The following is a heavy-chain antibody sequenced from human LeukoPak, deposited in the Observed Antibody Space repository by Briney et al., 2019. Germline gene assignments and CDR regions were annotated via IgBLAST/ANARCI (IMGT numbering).Heavy chain of an antibody. CDR1: GFTFSSYG. CDR2: IWYDGSNK. CDR3: ARPARIAVAGTLDY. V-gene: IGHV3-33*01. J-gene: IGHJ4*02. Sequence: PGGSLRLSCAVSGFTFSSYGMHWVRQAPGKGLEWVAVIWYDGSNKYYADSVKGRFTISRDNSKNALYLQMNSLRAEDTAVYYCARPARIAVAGTLDYWGQGTLVTVSS. D-gene: IGHD6-19*01.